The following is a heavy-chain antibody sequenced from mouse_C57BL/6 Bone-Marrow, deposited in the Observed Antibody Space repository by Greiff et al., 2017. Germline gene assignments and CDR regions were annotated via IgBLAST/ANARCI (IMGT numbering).Heavy chain of an antibody. CDR2: IYPGSGNT. CDR3: AGEAWGWLPAWFAY. V-gene: IGHV1-76*01. D-gene: IGHD2-3*01. CDR1: GYTFTDYY. Sequence: QVQLQQSGAELVRPGASVKLSCKASGYTFTDYYIHWVKQRPGQGLEWIARIYPGSGNTYYNEKFKGKATLTAEKSSSTAYMQLSSLTSEDSAVYFCAGEAWGWLPAWFAYWGQGTLVTVSA. J-gene: IGHJ3*01.